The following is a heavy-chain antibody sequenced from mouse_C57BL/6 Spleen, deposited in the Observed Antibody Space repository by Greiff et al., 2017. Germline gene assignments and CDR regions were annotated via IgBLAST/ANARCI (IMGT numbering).Heavy chain of an antibody. J-gene: IGHJ4*01. D-gene: IGHD2-4*01. CDR3: AKNKDDYDSYAMDY. V-gene: IGHV2-4*01. Sequence: VQLVESGPGLVQPSQSLSITCTVSGFSLTSYGVHWVRQPPGKGLEWLGVIWSGGSTDYNAAFISRLSISKDNSKSQVCFKMNSLQADDTAIYYCAKNKDDYDSYAMDYWGQGTSVTVSS. CDR2: IWSGGST. CDR1: GFSLTSYG.